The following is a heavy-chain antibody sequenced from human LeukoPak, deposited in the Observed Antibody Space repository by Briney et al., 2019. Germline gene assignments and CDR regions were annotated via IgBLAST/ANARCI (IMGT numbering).Heavy chain of an antibody. D-gene: IGHD5-18*01. CDR1: GYSFTSYW. V-gene: IGHV5-51*01. CDR3: ARHSKTRYSYGPYYFDY. CDR2: IYPGDSDT. J-gene: IGHJ4*02. Sequence: GESLKIPCKGSGYSFTSYWIGWVRQMPGKGLEWMGIIYPGDSDTRYSPSFQGQVTISADKSISTAYLQWSSLKASDTAMYYCARHSKTRYSYGPYYFDYWGQGTLVTVSS.